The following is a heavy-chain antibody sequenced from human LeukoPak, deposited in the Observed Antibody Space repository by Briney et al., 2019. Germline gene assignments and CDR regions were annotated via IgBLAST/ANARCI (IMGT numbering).Heavy chain of an antibody. Sequence: SETLSLTCAVSGGSISSGSYSWSWIRQPPGKGLEWIGYIYPRGSTYYNPSLKSRVILSLDKSANQFSLNLSSVTAADTAVYYCARLPFLVVVPAASYFDYWGQGTLVTVSS. J-gene: IGHJ4*02. V-gene: IGHV4-30-2*01. D-gene: IGHD2-2*01. CDR2: IYPRGST. CDR1: GGSISSGSYS. CDR3: ARLPFLVVVPAASYFDY.